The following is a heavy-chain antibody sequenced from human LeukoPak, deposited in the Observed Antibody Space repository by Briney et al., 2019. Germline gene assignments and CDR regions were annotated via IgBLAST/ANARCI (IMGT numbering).Heavy chain of an antibody. J-gene: IGHJ5*02. D-gene: IGHD6-13*01. Sequence: QPGGSLRLSCAASGFTFSSYAMRWVRQAPGKGLEWVSAISGSGGSTYYADSVKGRFTISRDNSKNTLYLQMNSLRAEDTAVYYCAKAERTGYSSSWYLLKGSNWFDPWGQGTLVTVSS. CDR2: ISGSGGST. CDR3: AKAERTGYSSSWYLLKGSNWFDP. V-gene: IGHV3-23*01. CDR1: GFTFSSYA.